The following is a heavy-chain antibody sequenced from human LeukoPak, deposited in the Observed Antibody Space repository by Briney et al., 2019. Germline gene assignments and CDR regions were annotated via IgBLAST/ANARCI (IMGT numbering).Heavy chain of an antibody. D-gene: IGHD1-7*01. CDR2: INEDGSEK. CDR3: ARGGRTGTTVPINY. J-gene: IGHJ4*02. Sequence: GGSLRLSCAASGFTFSTFWMSWVRQAPGKGLEWVAYINEDGSEKYYVDSVKGRFTISRDNAKNSLYLQMNSLRAEDTAVYYCARGGRTGTTVPINYWGQETLVTVSS. V-gene: IGHV3-7*01. CDR1: GFTFSTFW.